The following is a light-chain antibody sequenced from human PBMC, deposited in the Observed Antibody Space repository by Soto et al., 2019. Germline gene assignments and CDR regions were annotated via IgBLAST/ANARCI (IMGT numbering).Light chain of an antibody. Sequence: DIQMTQSPSSLSASVGDRVTITCRASQSITSFLSWYQHKPGKAPKLLICGASSLHRGVPSRFSGSGSGTDFTLTISSLQPGDFATYYCLQTYRTPFTFGPGTTVDLK. CDR1: QSITSF. CDR3: LQTYRTPFT. CDR2: GAS. V-gene: IGKV1-39*01. J-gene: IGKJ3*01.